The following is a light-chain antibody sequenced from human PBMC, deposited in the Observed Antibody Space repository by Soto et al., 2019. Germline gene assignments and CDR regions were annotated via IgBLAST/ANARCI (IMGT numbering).Light chain of an antibody. Sequence: VLTQSPDTLSLSPGERATRSCGPSQTVSSNFLAWYQQRPGQAPRLLIYGASSRATGIPDRFSGSGSGTDFTLTISRLEPEDLAVYYCQQYGTSPETFGQGTRWIS. CDR2: GAS. CDR1: QTVSSNF. CDR3: QQYGTSPET. V-gene: IGKV3-20*01. J-gene: IGKJ1*01.